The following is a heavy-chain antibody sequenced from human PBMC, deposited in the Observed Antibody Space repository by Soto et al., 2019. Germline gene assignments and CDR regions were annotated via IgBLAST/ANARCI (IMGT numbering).Heavy chain of an antibody. D-gene: IGHD3-9*01. CDR3: ARGGGVLRYFDWLNPATDWFDP. J-gene: IGHJ5*02. CDR1: GYTFTSYG. Sequence: QVQLVQSGAEVKKPGASVKVSCKASGYTFTSYGISWVRQAPGQGLEWMGWISAYNGNTNYAQKLQGRVTMTTDTSASTAYMELRCLRSDDTALYYCARGGGVLRYFDWLNPATDWFDPWGQGTLVTVSS. CDR2: ISAYNGNT. V-gene: IGHV1-18*01.